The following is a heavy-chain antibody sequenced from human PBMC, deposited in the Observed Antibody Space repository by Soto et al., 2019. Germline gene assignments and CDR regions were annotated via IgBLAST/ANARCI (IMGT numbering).Heavy chain of an antibody. J-gene: IGHJ4*02. D-gene: IGHD6-6*01. Sequence: GGSLRLSCAASGFPFSMSAMTWVRQAPGKGLEWVSTTGLNGRTTYYADSVKGRFTVSRDNTKNTLDLQMASLRVEDTAVYYCATVHSTSRSFDYWGQGTLVTVSS. CDR3: ATVHSTSRSFDY. CDR1: GFPFSMSA. V-gene: IGHV3-23*01. CDR2: TGLNGRTT.